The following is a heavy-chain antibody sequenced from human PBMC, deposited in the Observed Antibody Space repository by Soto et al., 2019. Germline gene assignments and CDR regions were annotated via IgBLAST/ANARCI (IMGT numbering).Heavy chain of an antibody. V-gene: IGHV1-3*01. J-gene: IGHJ4*02. CDR2: INAGNGNT. Sequence: ASVKVSCKASGYTCTIYAMHWVLQAPGQRLEWMGWINAGNGNTKYSQKFQGRVTITRDTSASTAYMELSSLRSEDTAVYYCARSIVVVTALDYWGQGTLVTVS. CDR1: GYTCTIYA. D-gene: IGHD2-21*02. CDR3: ARSIVVVTALDY.